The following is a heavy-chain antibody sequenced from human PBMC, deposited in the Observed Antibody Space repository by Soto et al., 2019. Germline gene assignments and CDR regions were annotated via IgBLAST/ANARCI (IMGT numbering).Heavy chain of an antibody. D-gene: IGHD2-15*01. CDR1: GGSISSGDYY. CDR3: ARETLLGSSSSYCSGGSCYSGRENWFDP. Sequence: SETLSLTCTVSGGSISSGDYYWSWIRQPPGKGLEWIGYIYYSGSTYYNPSLKSRVTISVDTSKNQFSLKLSSVTAAATAVYYCARETLLGSSSSYCSGGSCYSGRENWFDPWGQGTLVTVSS. V-gene: IGHV4-30-4*01. CDR2: IYYSGST. J-gene: IGHJ5*02.